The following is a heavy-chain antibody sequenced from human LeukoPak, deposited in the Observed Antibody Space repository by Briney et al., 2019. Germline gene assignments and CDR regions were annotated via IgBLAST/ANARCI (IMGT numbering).Heavy chain of an antibody. D-gene: IGHD5-12*01. Sequence: GRSLRLSCAASGFTFDDYAMHWVRQAPGKGLEWVSGISWNSGSIGYADSVKGRFTISRDNAKDSLYLQMNSLRAEDTALYYCAKDLMATMFNAFDIWGQGTMVTVSS. CDR3: AKDLMATMFNAFDI. J-gene: IGHJ3*02. CDR1: GFTFDDYA. CDR2: ISWNSGSI. V-gene: IGHV3-9*01.